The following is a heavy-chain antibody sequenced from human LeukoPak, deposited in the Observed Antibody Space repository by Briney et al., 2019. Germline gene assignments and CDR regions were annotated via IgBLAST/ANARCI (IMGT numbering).Heavy chain of an antibody. V-gene: IGHV3-48*03. D-gene: IGHD2-21*01. CDR3: ARETSHCGGDCYDY. CDR2: INTGSSSI. J-gene: IGHJ4*02. CDR1: GFSLSDYE. Sequence: GGSLRLSCTASGFSLSDYEINWVRQAPGKGLEWVSYINTGSSSIYYADSLKGRFTISRDDAKSSVYLQLNSLRAEDMALYYCARETSHCGGDCYDYWGQGTLVTVSS.